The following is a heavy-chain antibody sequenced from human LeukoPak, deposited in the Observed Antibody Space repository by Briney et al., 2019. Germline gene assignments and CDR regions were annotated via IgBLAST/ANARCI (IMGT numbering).Heavy chain of an antibody. CDR3: ARERYSSGWHGRRYFDY. J-gene: IGHJ4*02. Sequence: SETLSLTCTVPGGSISSYYWSWIRQPPGKGLEWIGYIYYSGSTNYNPSLKSRVTISVDTSKNQFSLKLSSVTAADTAVYYCARERYSSGWHGRRYFDYWGQGTLVTVSS. CDR1: GGSISSYY. V-gene: IGHV4-59*01. CDR2: IYYSGST. D-gene: IGHD6-19*01.